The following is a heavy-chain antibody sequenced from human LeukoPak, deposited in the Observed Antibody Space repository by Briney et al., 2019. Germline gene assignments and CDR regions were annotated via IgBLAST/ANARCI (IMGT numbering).Heavy chain of an antibody. Sequence: GGSLRFSCAASGLTLSSYGMSWVRQAPGNGLEWVSGIVGSGDSTFYADSVKGRFTISRDNSKNTLYLQMNSLRAEDTAVYYCAKEIFYGGEDYWGQGTLVTVSS. CDR1: GLTLSSYG. D-gene: IGHD4-17*01. CDR3: AKEIFYGGEDY. V-gene: IGHV3-23*01. CDR2: IVGSGDST. J-gene: IGHJ4*02.